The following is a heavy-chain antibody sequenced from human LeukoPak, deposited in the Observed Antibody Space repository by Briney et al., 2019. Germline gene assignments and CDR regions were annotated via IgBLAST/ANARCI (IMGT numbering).Heavy chain of an antibody. CDR3: AKDRSGSYLDY. J-gene: IGHJ4*02. CDR1: GFTFSNYD. CDR2: ISYDGSDK. V-gene: IGHV3-30*18. Sequence: GGSLRLSCAASGFTFSNYDMHWVRQAPGKGLEWVAVISYDGSDKYYADSAKGRFTISRDNSKNTLYLQMNSLRAEDTAVYYCAKDRSGSYLDYWGQGTLVTVSS. D-gene: IGHD1-26*01.